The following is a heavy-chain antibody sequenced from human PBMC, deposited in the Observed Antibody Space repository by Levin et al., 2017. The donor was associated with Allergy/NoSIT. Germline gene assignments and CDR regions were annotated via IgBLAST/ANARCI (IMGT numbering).Heavy chain of an antibody. V-gene: IGHV3-74*01. CDR2: INSDGSNT. CDR3: ASGGWNCSRCLAD. J-gene: IGHJ4*02. CDR1: GFTFSNFW. D-gene: IGHD2-15*01. Sequence: AGGSLRLSCAASGFTFSNFWMHWVRQAPGKGLEWVAHINSDGSNTNYADSVKGRFTISRDNAKNTLYLQMNSLRAEDTAVYYCASGGWNCSRCLADWGQGTLVTVS.